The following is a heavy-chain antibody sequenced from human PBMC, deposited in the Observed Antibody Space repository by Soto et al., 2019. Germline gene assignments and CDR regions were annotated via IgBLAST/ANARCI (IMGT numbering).Heavy chain of an antibody. CDR3: ARDRIAARDYYYYGMDV. D-gene: IGHD6-6*01. Sequence: SVKVSCKASGGTFSSYAISWVRQAPGQGLEWMGGIIPIFGTANYAQKFQGRVTITADESTSTAYMELSSLRSEDTAVYYCARDRIAARDYYYYGMDVWGQGTTVTVSS. CDR2: IIPIFGTA. J-gene: IGHJ6*02. V-gene: IGHV1-69*13. CDR1: GGTFSSYA.